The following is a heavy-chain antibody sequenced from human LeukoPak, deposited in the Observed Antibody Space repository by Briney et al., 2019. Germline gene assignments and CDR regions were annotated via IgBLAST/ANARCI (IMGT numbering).Heavy chain of an antibody. J-gene: IGHJ4*02. Sequence: SETLSLTCTVSGGSISSYYWSWIRQPPGKGLEWIGYIYYIGSTNYNPSLKSRVTISVDTSNNQFSLKLNSVTAADTAVYYCARVSDMVTIFDQWGKGTLVTVSS. CDR2: IYYIGST. D-gene: IGHD5-18*01. CDR3: ARVSDMVTIFDQ. V-gene: IGHV4-59*01. CDR1: GGSISSYY.